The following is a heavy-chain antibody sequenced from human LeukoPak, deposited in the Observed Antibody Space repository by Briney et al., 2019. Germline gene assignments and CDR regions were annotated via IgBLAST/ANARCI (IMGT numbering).Heavy chain of an antibody. J-gene: IGHJ4*02. Sequence: SETLSLTRTVSGDSISSYFWTWIRQPPGKGLEWIGYISSSGGTNYNPSLKSRVTISVDTSKNQFSLKLTSVTAADTAVYYCARGSEGSGWFPGLFDYWGQGTLVTVSS. CDR3: ARGSEGSGWFPGLFDY. D-gene: IGHD6-19*01. V-gene: IGHV4-59*01. CDR2: ISSSGGT. CDR1: GDSISSYF.